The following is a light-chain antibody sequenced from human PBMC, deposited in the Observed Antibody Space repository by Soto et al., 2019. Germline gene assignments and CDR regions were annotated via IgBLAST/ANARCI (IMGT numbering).Light chain of an antibody. CDR3: QQYESSWT. J-gene: IGKJ1*01. V-gene: IGKV3-20*01. CDR2: GAS. CDR1: QSISNIF. Sequence: EIVWTQSPATLSLSPGERATLSCRASQSISNIFLAWYQHKPGQAPRVLIYGASRRATGIPDRSSGSGSGTDFTLSISRLEPEDFAVYYCQQYESSWTFGQGTKVE.